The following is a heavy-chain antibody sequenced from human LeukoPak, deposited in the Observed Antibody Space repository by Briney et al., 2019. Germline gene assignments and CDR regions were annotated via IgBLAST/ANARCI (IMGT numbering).Heavy chain of an antibody. Sequence: AASVKVSCKASGYTFTGYYMHWVRQAPGQGLEWMGRINPNSGGTNYAQKFQGRVTMTRDTSISTAYMALSRLRSDDTAVYYCAREGDGYKILPFDYWGQGTLVTVSS. CDR2: INPNSGGT. CDR3: AREGDGYKILPFDY. V-gene: IGHV1-2*06. J-gene: IGHJ4*02. CDR1: GYTFTGYY. D-gene: IGHD5-24*01.